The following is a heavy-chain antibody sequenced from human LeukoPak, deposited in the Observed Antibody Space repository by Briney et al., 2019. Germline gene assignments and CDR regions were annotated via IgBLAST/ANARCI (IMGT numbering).Heavy chain of an antibody. J-gene: IGHJ4*02. CDR1: GGSFSGYY. Sequence: SETLSLTCAVYGGSFSGYYWTWIRQSPVKGLEWIGEISSGGRTNDNPSLKSRVSISVDTSKSQFSLKLSSVTAADTAVYYCARVGRAPSGWYGEYFDYWGQRTLVTVSS. CDR3: ARVGRAPSGWYGEYFDY. CDR2: ISSGGRT. D-gene: IGHD6-19*01. V-gene: IGHV4-34*01.